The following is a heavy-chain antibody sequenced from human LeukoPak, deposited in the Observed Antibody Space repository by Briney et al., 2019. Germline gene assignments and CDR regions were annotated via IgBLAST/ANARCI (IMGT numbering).Heavy chain of an antibody. CDR3: AREYGDLDY. Sequence: SETLSLTCTVSGGSIINYYWSWIRQPAGKGLEWIGRNYSTGSSNYNPSLKSRVTMSVDTSKNQFSLKLTSVTAADTAVYYCAREYGDLDYWGQGTLVTVSS. V-gene: IGHV4-4*07. J-gene: IGHJ4*02. D-gene: IGHD4-17*01. CDR1: GGSIINYY. CDR2: NYSTGSS.